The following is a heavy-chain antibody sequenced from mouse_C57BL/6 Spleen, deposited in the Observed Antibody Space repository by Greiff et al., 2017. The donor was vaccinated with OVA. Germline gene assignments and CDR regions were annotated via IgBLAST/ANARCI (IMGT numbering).Heavy chain of an antibody. V-gene: IGHV7-3*01. J-gene: IGHJ3*01. CDR3: AIYRPSTGFY. CDR2: IRNKANGYTT. Sequence: EVQLVESGGGLVQPGGSLSLSCAASGFTFTDYYMSWVRQPPGKALEWLGFIRNKANGYTTEYSASVKGRFTISRDNSQSILYLQMNALRSEDSATYDCAIYRPSTGFYWGQGTLVTVSA. CDR1: GFTFTDYY. D-gene: IGHD1-1*01.